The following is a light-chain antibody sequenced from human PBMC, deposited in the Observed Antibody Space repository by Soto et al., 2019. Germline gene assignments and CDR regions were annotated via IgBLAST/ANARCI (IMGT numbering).Light chain of an antibody. CDR1: SSNIGSNF. V-gene: IGLV1-47*01. CDR2: RNN. Sequence: QPVLTQPPSASGTPGQRVTISCSGSSSNIGSNFVYWYHQLPGTAPKLLINRNNQRPSGVPDRFSGSKSGTSGSLAISGLRSEDEADYYCASWDDTLSGVVFGGGTKVTVL. J-gene: IGLJ2*01. CDR3: ASWDDTLSGVV.